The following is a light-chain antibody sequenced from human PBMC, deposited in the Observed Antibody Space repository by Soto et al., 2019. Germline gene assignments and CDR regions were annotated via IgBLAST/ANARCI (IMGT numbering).Light chain of an antibody. CDR2: KVS. V-gene: IGKV2-30*01. CDR1: QSLVDSDGNTY. Sequence: DVVLTQSPLSLPVTLGQPASISCRSSQSLVDSDGNTYLNWFHQRPGRSPRRLIYKVSNRDSGVPDRFSGSGSGTDFTLKISRVEADDVGLYYCMQGTHWPLTFGGGTKVEIK. CDR3: MQGTHWPLT. J-gene: IGKJ4*01.